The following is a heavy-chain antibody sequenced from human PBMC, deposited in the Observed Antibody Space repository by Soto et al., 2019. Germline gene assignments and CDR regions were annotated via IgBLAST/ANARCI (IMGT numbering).Heavy chain of an antibody. CDR3: AREPDSSSWYGNYYYYGMDV. D-gene: IGHD6-13*01. CDR1: GFTFSTYA. Sequence: GGSLRLSCAASGFTFSTYAMNWVRQAPRKGLEWVSTITGSGATTYYADSVKGRFTISRDNSENTLYLQMNSLRAEDTAVYYCAREPDSSSWYGNYYYYGMDVWGQGTTVTVSS. J-gene: IGHJ6*02. CDR2: ITGSGATT. V-gene: IGHV3-23*01.